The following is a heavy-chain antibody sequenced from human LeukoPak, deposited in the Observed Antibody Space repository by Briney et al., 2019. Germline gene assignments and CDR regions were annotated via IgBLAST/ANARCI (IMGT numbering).Heavy chain of an antibody. J-gene: IGHJ3*02. Sequence: GASVKVSCKASGYTFTDYYMHWVRLAPGQGLEWMGWINPNSGGTNYAQKFQGRVTMTGDTSISTAYMELSRLRSDDTAVYYCAKSSAMVNDAFDIWGQGTMVTVSS. CDR2: INPNSGGT. D-gene: IGHD5-18*01. CDR1: GYTFTDYY. V-gene: IGHV1-2*02. CDR3: AKSSAMVNDAFDI.